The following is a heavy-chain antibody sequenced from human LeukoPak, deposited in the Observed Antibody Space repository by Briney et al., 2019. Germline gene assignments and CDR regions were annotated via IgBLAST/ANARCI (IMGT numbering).Heavy chain of an antibody. CDR2: IIPILGIA. V-gene: IGHV1-69*02. J-gene: IGHJ6*02. Sequence: SVKVSCKASGGTVSSYTISWVRQAPGQGLEWMGRIIPILGIANYAQKFQGRVTITADKSTSTAYMELSSLRSEDTAVYYCARGLSYNYGSYYYYGMDVWGQGTTVTVSS. CDR1: GGTVSSYT. D-gene: IGHD5-18*01. CDR3: ARGLSYNYGSYYYYGMDV.